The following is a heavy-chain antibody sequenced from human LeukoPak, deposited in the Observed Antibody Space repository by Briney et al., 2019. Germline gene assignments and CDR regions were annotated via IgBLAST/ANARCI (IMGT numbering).Heavy chain of an antibody. J-gene: IGHJ3*02. V-gene: IGHV4-39*01. CDR2: IYYSGST. D-gene: IGHD1-26*01. CDR3: ARRIIVGATPDAFDI. CDR1: GGSISSSSYY. Sequence: SETLSLTCTVSGGSISSSSYYWGWIRQPPGKGLEWIGSIYYSGSTYYNPSLKSRVTISVDTSKNQFSLKLSSVTAADTAVYYCARRIIVGATPDAFDIWGQGTMVTVSS.